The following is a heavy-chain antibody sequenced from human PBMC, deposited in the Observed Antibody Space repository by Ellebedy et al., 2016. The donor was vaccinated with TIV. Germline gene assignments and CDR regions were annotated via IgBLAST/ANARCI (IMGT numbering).Heavy chain of an antibody. J-gene: IGHJ3*02. CDR3: ARLGRTVQSFDI. CDR2: VDTAGDT. Sequence: GESLKISCAASGFTFSRYDMHWVRQPPGKGLEWVSAVDTAGDTYYVASVRGRFTVSRDNAKDSLFLQVDSLRVGDTALYYCARLGRTVQSFDIWGQGTMVAVAS. CDR1: GFTFSRYD. V-gene: IGHV3-13*01. D-gene: IGHD1-1*01.